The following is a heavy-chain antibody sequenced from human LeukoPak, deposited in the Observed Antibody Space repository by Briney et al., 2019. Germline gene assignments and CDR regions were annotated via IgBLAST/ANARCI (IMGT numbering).Heavy chain of an antibody. Sequence: GGSLRLSCAASGFSFNSYDMNWARQAPGKGLEWVSSISDNGGSTYYAGFEKRWFTFSRDYYKNTLYLQINSLRDDDTAVYYCAKVVGGWNFDAFDIWGQGTMVTVSS. D-gene: IGHD1-7*01. CDR3: AKVVGGWNFDAFDI. CDR2: ISDNGGST. J-gene: IGHJ3*02. V-gene: IGHV3-23*01. CDR1: GFSFNSYD.